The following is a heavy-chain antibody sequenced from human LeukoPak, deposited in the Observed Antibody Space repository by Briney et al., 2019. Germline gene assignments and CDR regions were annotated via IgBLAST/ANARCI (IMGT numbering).Heavy chain of an antibody. CDR1: GGSFSGYY. CDR2: INHSGST. D-gene: IGHD5-24*01. CDR3: ARRIERYFDY. Sequence: SETLSLTCAVYGGSFSGYYWSWIRQPPGKGLEWIGEINHSGSTNYNPSLKSRVTISVDTSKNQFSLKLSSVTAADTAVYYCARRIERYFDYWGQGTLVTVSS. V-gene: IGHV4-34*01. J-gene: IGHJ4*02.